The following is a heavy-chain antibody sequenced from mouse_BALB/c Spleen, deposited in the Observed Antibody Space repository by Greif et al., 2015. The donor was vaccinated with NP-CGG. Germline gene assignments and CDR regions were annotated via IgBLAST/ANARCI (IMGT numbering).Heavy chain of an antibody. D-gene: IGHD1-1*01. Sequence: VQLQQSGAELAKPGASVKMSCKASDNTFTSYWMHWVKQRPGQGLEWIGYINPSTGYTEYNQKFKDKATLTADKSSSTAYMQLSSLTSEDSAVYYCASSYYYGSSYYAMDYWGQGTSVTVSS. CDR3: ASSYYYGSSYYAMDY. CDR1: DNTFTSYW. J-gene: IGHJ4*01. V-gene: IGHV1-7*01. CDR2: INPSTGYT.